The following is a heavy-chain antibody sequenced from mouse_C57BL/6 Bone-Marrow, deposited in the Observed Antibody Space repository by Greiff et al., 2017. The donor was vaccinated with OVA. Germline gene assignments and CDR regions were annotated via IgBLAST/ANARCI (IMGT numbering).Heavy chain of an antibody. V-gene: IGHV1-18*01. D-gene: IGHD1-1*01. J-gene: IGHJ1*03. Sequence: VQLQQSGPELVKPGASVKIPCKASGYTFTDYNMDWVKQSHGKSLEWIGDINPNNGGTIYNQKFKGKATLTVDKSSLTAYMELRSLTSEDTAVYYCARREPYYYSYFDVWGTGTTVTVSS. CDR3: ARREPYYYSYFDV. CDR2: INPNNGGT. CDR1: GYTFTDYN.